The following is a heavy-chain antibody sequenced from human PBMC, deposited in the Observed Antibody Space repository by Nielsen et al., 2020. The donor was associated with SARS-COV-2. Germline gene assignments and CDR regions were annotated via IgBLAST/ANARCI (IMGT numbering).Heavy chain of an antibody. CDR2: IKSKTDGGTT. CDR3: TTDAASYYGDHEVWFDP. CDR1: GFTFSNAW. D-gene: IGHD4-17*01. J-gene: IGHJ5*02. Sequence: GESLKISCAASGFTFSNAWMSWVRQAPGKGLEWVGRIKSKTDGGTTDYAAPVKGRFTISRDDSKNTLYLQMNSLKTEDTAVYYCTTDAASYYGDHEVWFDPWGQGTLVTVSS. V-gene: IGHV3-15*01.